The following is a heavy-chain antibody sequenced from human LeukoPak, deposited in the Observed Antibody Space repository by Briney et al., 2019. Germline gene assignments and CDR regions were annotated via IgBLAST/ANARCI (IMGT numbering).Heavy chain of an antibody. CDR1: GFTFSSYA. CDR2: IWYDGSNK. D-gene: IGHD2-8*02. Sequence: GRSLRLSCVASGFTFSSYAVHWVRQAPGKGLEWVALIWYDGSNKYYADSVKGRFTMSRDNSKNTMYLQMNSLRAEDTAVYYCARGGYCSGNKCAFFDYWGQGTLVTASS. J-gene: IGHJ4*02. V-gene: IGHV3-33*01. CDR3: ARGGYCSGNKCAFFDY.